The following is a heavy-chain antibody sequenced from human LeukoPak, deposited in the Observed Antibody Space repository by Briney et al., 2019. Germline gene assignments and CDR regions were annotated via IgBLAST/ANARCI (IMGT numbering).Heavy chain of an antibody. CDR2: ISYDGSNK. V-gene: IGHV3-30*04. J-gene: IGHJ6*03. CDR3: ARDQGYGDYLGYYYYYMDV. CDR1: GFTFSSYA. D-gene: IGHD4-17*01. Sequence: GGSLRLSCAASGFTFSSYAMHWVRQAPGKGLEWVAVISYDGSNKYYADSVKGRFTISRDNSKNTLYLQMNSLRAEDTAVYYCARDQGYGDYLGYYYYYMDVWGKGTTVTISS.